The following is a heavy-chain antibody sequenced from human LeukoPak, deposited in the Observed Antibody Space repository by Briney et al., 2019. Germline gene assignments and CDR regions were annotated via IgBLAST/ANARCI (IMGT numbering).Heavy chain of an antibody. D-gene: IGHD2-15*01. CDR1: GFTASSNY. CDR2: IYSGGGT. CDR3: ARGITPNWFDP. J-gene: IGHJ5*02. Sequence: GGSLRLSCAGSGFTASSNYMSWVRQAQGKGLEWVSVIYSGGGTYYADSVKGRFTISRDNSKNTLYLQMNSLRAEDTAVYYCARGITPNWFDPWGQGTLVTVSS. V-gene: IGHV3-53*01.